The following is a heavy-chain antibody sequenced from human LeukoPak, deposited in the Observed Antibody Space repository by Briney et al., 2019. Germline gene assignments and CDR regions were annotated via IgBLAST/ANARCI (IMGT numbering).Heavy chain of an antibody. D-gene: IGHD6-6*01. CDR2: IYYSGST. Sequence: SETLSLTCTVSGGSISNYYWGWIRQPPGKGLEWIGYIYYSGSTNYNPSLKSRVTISVDTSKNQFSLKLSSVTAADTAVYYCARVLSYSSSPLWYWGQGTLVTVSS. CDR3: ARVLSYSSSPLWY. CDR1: GGSISNYY. J-gene: IGHJ4*02. V-gene: IGHV4-59*01.